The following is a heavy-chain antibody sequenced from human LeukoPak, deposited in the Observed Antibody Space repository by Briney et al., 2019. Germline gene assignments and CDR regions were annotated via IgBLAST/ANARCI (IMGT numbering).Heavy chain of an antibody. D-gene: IGHD2-15*01. CDR1: GGSFSGYY. V-gene: IGHV4-34*01. CDR3: ARIYSFSLVH. CDR2: INHSGST. J-gene: IGHJ4*02. Sequence: PSETLSLTCAVYGGSFSGYYWSWIRQPPGKGLEWIGEINHSGSTNYNPSLKSRVTISVDTSKNQFSLKLSSVTAAATAVYYCARIYSFSLVHWGQGTLVTVSS.